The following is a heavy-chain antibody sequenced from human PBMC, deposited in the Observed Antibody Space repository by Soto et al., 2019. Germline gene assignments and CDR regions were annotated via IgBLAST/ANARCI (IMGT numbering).Heavy chain of an antibody. CDR3: ARGCWPPFAD. Sequence: SETLSLTCTVSGGSISSGGYYWSWIRQHPGKGLEWIGYIYYSGSTYYNPSLKSRVTISVDTTKNQFSLKLSSVTAADAAVYYCARGCWPPFADWGKGTLVPVYS. V-gene: IGHV4-31*03. J-gene: IGHJ4*02. D-gene: IGHD2-21*01. CDR1: GGSISSGGYY. CDR2: IYYSGST.